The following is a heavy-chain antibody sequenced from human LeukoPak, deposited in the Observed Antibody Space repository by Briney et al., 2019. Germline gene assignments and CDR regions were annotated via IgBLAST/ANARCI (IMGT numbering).Heavy chain of an antibody. CDR2: ISYDGSNK. D-gene: IGHD3-10*01. V-gene: IGHV3-30*18. CDR1: GFTFSSYG. Sequence: GGSLRLSCAASGFTFSSYGMHWVRQAPGKGLEWVAVISYDGSNKYYADSVKGRFTISRDNSKNTLYLQMNSLRAKDTAVYYCAKASAGDYWGQGTLVTVSS. CDR3: AKASAGDY. J-gene: IGHJ4*02.